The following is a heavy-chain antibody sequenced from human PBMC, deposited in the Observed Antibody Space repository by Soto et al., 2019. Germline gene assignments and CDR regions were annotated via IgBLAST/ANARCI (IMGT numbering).Heavy chain of an antibody. CDR3: ARYCTNSVCLLYYYYYGMDV. Sequence: ASVKVSCKASGYTFTSYGISWVRQAPGQGLEWMGWISAYNGNTNYAQKLQGRVTMTTDTSTSTAYMELRSLRSDDTAVYYCARYCTNSVCLLYYYYYGMDVWGQGTTVTVSS. D-gene: IGHD2-8*01. V-gene: IGHV1-18*01. CDR2: ISAYNGNT. J-gene: IGHJ6*02. CDR1: GYTFTSYG.